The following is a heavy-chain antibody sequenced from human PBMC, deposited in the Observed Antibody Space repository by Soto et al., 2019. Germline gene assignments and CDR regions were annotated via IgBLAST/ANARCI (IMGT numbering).Heavy chain of an antibody. CDR2: ISGSGGST. D-gene: IGHD3-10*01. CDR3: AKDPYGFITMVRGVSDY. Sequence: QPGGSLRLSCAASGFTFSSYAMSWVRQAPGKGLEWVSAISGSGGSTYYADSVKGRFTISRDNSKNTLYLQMNSLRAEDTAVYYCAKDPYGFITMVRGVSDYWGQGTLVTVSS. CDR1: GFTFSSYA. J-gene: IGHJ4*02. V-gene: IGHV3-23*01.